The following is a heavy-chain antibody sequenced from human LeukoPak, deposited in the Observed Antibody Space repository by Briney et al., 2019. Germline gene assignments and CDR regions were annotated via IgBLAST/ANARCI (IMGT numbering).Heavy chain of an antibody. V-gene: IGHV3-23*01. CDR2: ISGSGGST. CDR3: ARAYCGGDCYSWRSNHWYFDL. CDR1: GFTFSSYA. D-gene: IGHD2-21*02. Sequence: GGSLRLSCAASGFTFSSYAMSWVRQAPGKGLEWVSAISGSGGSTYYADSVKGRFTISRDNSKNTLYLQMNSLRAEDTAVYYCARAYCGGDCYSWRSNHWYFDLWGRGTLVTVSS. J-gene: IGHJ2*01.